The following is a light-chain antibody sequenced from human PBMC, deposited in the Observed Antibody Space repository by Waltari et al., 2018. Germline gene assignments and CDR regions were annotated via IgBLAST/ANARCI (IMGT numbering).Light chain of an antibody. CDR3: CSYAGTIPFV. CDR1: GSDIGSFNL. Sequence: SALTQPASLPGSPGLSITISCTGTGSDIGSFNLYSWYQQHPGKAPKLMIYEVSQRPSGVSNRFSGSKSANTASLTISGLQAEDEADYYCCSYAGTIPFVFGTGTKVTVL. CDR2: EVS. J-gene: IGLJ1*01. V-gene: IGLV2-23*02.